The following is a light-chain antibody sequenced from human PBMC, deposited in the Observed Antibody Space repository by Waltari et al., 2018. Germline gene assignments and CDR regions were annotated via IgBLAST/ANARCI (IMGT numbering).Light chain of an antibody. J-gene: IGLJ1*01. V-gene: IGLV1-44*01. CDR3: GGWDDSLNGSV. CDR2: NDD. CDR1: SSNIGTYT. Sequence: QSVLTQPPSASGTPGQRVTISCSGSSSNIGTYTVNWYQQFPGTDPKVLIYNDDQRASGVPDRLSGSKSGTSASLAISGLQAEDEADYYCGGWDDSLNGSVFGTGTSVTVL.